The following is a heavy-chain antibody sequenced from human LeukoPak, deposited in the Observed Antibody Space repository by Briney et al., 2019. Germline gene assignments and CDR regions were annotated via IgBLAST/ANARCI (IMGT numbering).Heavy chain of an antibody. D-gene: IGHD2-21*02. CDR1: GVSISSYY. CDR3: ARWGESGDYAVHAFDI. J-gene: IGHJ3*02. V-gene: IGHV4-59*01. CDR2: SHYSGTT. Sequence: SETLSLTXTVSGVSISSYYWNWMRQSPGKGLEWIGYSHYSGTTNYNPSLKSRVTMSVDTSKNQFSLKLTSVSASDTAVYYCARWGESGDYAVHAFDIWGQGTMVTVSS.